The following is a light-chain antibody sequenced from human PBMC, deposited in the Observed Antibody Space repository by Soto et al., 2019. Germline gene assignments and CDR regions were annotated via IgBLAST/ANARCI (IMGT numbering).Light chain of an antibody. Sequence: ENQMTQCPSSLTKSVGDRVTITCRASQSISSWLAWYQQKPGKAPKLLIYKASSLESGVPSRFSGSGSGTEFTLTISSLQPDDFATYYCQQYNSYSWTFGQGTKVDIK. J-gene: IGKJ1*01. CDR1: QSISSW. CDR3: QQYNSYSWT. V-gene: IGKV1-5*03. CDR2: KAS.